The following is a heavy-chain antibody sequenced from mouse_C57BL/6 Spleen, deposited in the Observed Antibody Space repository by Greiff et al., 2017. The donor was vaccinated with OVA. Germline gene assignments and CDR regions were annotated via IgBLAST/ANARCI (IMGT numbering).Heavy chain of an antibody. CDR3: AREDDYDPYLDY. J-gene: IGHJ2*01. CDR1: GYTFTDYY. CDR2: IYPGSGNT. Sequence: VQLQQSGAELVRPGASVKLSCKASGYTFTDYYINWVKQRPGQGLEWIARIYPGSGNTYYNEKFKGKATLTAEKSSSTAYMQLSSLTSEDSAVYFCAREDDYDPYLDYWGQGTTLTDSS. D-gene: IGHD2-4*01. V-gene: IGHV1-76*01.